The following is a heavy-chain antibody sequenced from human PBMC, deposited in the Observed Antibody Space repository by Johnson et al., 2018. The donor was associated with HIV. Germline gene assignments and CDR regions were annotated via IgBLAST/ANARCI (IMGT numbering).Heavy chain of an antibody. CDR3: ARAYTYGAFDI. CDR1: GFTFSSYG. D-gene: IGHD5-18*01. CDR2: IWYDGSNK. Sequence: QVQLVESGGGVVQPGRSLRLSCTASGFTFSSYGLHWVRQAPGKGLEWVAVIWYDGSNKYYADSVKGRFTISRDNSKNMVYLQMNSLRVDDTAVYYCARAYTYGAFDIWGQGTMVTVSS. J-gene: IGHJ3*02. V-gene: IGHV3-33*01.